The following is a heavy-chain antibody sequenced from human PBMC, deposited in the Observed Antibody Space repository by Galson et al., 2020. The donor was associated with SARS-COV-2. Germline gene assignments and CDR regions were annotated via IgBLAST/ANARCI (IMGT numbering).Heavy chain of an antibody. V-gene: IGHV1-24*01. CDR2: FDPEDGET. J-gene: IGHJ5*02. CDR3: ATAPARGGFVSWFDP. Sequence: ASVKVTCKVSGYTLTELSMHWVRQAPGKGLEWMGGFDPEDGETIYAQKFQGRVTMTEDTSTDTAYMELSSLRSEDTAVYYCATAPARGGFVSWFDPWGQGTLVTVSS. D-gene: IGHD3-10*01. CDR1: GYTLTELS.